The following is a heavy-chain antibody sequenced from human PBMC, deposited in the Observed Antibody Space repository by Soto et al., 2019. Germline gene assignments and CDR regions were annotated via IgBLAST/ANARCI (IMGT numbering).Heavy chain of an antibody. CDR2: INSDGSST. J-gene: IGHJ6*02. V-gene: IGHV3-74*01. Sequence: PGGSLRLSCAASGFTFSSYWMHWVRQAPGKGLVWVSRINSDGSSTSYADSVKGRFTISRDNAKNTLYLQMNSLRAEDTAVYYCASDDYSSYYYYGMDVWGQGTTVTVSS. D-gene: IGHD4-17*01. CDR1: GFTFSSYW. CDR3: ASDDYSSYYYYGMDV.